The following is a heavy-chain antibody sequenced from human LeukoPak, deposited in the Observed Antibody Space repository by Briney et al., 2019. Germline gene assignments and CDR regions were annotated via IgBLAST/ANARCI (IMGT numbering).Heavy chain of an antibody. Sequence: SETLSLTCTVSGGSISSSSYYWGWIRQPPGKGLEWIGSIYYSGSTYYNPSLKSRVTISVDTSKNQFSLKLSSVTAADTAVYYCARQYYDFWSGPNWFDPWGQGTMVTVSS. V-gene: IGHV4-39*01. CDR3: ARQYYDFWSGPNWFDP. D-gene: IGHD3-3*01. CDR2: IYYSGST. CDR1: GGSISSSSYY. J-gene: IGHJ3*01.